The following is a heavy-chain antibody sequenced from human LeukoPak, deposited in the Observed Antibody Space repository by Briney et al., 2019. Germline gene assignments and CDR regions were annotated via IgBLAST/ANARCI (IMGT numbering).Heavy chain of an antibody. J-gene: IGHJ1*01. CDR3: VGSAAAGLLYFQH. CDR1: GGSISSSNW. Sequence: SETLSLTCAVSGGSISSSNWWSWVRQPPGKGLEWIGEIYHSGSTNYNPSLKSRVTISVDKSKNQFSLKLSSVTAADTAVYYCVGSAAAGLLYFQHWGQGTLVTVSS. CDR2: IYHSGST. D-gene: IGHD6-13*01. V-gene: IGHV4-4*02.